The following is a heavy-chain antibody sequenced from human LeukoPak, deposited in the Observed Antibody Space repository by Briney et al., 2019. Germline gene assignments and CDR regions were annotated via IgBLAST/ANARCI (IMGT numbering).Heavy chain of an antibody. CDR1: GYTFTRYD. V-gene: IGHV1-8*03. J-gene: IGHJ6*03. Sequence: GASVKVSCKASGYTFTRYDINWVRQATGKGREWMGWMNPNRGNTDYAQKFQGRVTITRKTSKSTAYMELSSLRSEHTAVYYCARGIAALLGWIYYYYYSMDVWGKGTTVTVSS. CDR2: MNPNRGNT. CDR3: ARGIAALLGWIYYYYYSMDV. D-gene: IGHD6-6*01.